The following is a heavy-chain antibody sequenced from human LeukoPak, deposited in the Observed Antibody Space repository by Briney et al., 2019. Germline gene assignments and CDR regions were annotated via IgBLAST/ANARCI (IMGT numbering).Heavy chain of an antibody. CDR2: ISYDGSNK. Sequence: PGRSLRLSCAASGFTFSSYAMHWVRQAPGKGLEWVAVISYDGSNKYYADSVKGRFTISRDNSKNTLYLQMNSLRAEDTAVYYCARDGAGGGGYDGYYFDYWGQGALVTVSS. D-gene: IGHD5-12*01. J-gene: IGHJ4*02. CDR3: ARDGAGGGGYDGYYFDY. CDR1: GFTFSSYA. V-gene: IGHV3-30-3*01.